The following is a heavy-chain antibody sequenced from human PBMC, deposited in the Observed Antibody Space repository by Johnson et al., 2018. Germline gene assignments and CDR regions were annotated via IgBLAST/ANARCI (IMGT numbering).Heavy chain of an antibody. J-gene: IGHJ1*01. CDR2: ISGSGGST. D-gene: IGHD1-26*01. Sequence: LVESGGGLVQPGRSLRLSCAASGFTFDDYAMHWVRQAPGKGLEWVSAISGSGGSTYYADSVKGRFTISRDNSKNTLYLQMNSLRDEDTAVYYCARAIVGKGYFQHWGQGTLVTVSS. V-gene: IGHV3-23*04. CDR3: ARAIVGKGYFQH. CDR1: GFTFDDYA.